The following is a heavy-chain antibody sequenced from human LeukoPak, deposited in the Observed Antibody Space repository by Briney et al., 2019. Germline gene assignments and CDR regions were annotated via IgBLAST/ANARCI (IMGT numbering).Heavy chain of an antibody. CDR2: IGTAGDT. V-gene: IGHV3-13*01. Sequence: PGGSLRLSCAASGFAFSSYDMHWVRHATGKGLEWVSAIGTAGDTYYPGSVKGRFTISRENAKNSLYLQMNSLRAGDTAVYYCARVHSSSWYSHNAFDIWGQGTMVTVSS. CDR3: ARVHSSSWYSHNAFDI. CDR1: GFAFSSYD. J-gene: IGHJ3*02. D-gene: IGHD6-13*01.